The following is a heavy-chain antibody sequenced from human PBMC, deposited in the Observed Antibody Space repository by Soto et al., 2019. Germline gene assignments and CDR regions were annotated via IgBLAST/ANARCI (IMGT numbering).Heavy chain of an antibody. V-gene: IGHV1-69*12. J-gene: IGHJ6*02. D-gene: IGHD3-10*01. CDR2: IIPKFGTT. CDR1: GGTFSSYV. CDR3: ARGRDDRFGRYSYGLDV. Sequence: QVQLVQSGAEVKKPGTSVKVSCKGSGGTFSSYVISWVRQAPGQGLEWMGGIIPKFGTTKYAQKFQGRVTLTEDESPIIVYMELRSLRSEDTAVYYCARGRDDRFGRYSYGLDVWGQGTTVTVS.